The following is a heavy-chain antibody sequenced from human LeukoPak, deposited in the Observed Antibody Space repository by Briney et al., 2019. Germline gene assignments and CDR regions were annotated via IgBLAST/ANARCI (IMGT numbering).Heavy chain of an antibody. V-gene: IGHV3-9*01. D-gene: IGHD1-26*01. CDR1: GFTFDDYA. CDR3: AKVGWQWELPGYFDY. CDR2: ISWNSGSI. Sequence: GRSLRLSCAASGFTFDDYAMHWVRQAPGKGLEWVSGISWNSGSIGYADSVKGRFAISRDNAKNSLYLQMNSLRAEDTALYYCAKVGWQWELPGYFDYWGQGTLVTVSS. J-gene: IGHJ4*02.